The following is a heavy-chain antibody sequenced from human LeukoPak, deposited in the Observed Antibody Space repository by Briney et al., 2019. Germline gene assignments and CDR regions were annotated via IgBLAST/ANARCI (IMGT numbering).Heavy chain of an antibody. V-gene: IGHV3-23*01. CDR3: AKEAGSGSYSPEYFQH. CDR1: GFTFSSYA. CDR2: ISGSGGST. Sequence: GGSLRLSCAASGFTFSSYAMSWVRQAPGKGLEWVSAISGSGGSTYYADSVKGRFTISRDNSKNTLYLQMNSLRAEDTAVYYCAKEAGSGSYSPEYFQHWGQGTLVTVSS. D-gene: IGHD3-10*01. J-gene: IGHJ1*01.